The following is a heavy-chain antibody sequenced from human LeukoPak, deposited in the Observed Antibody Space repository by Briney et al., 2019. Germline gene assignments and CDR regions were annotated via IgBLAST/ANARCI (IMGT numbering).Heavy chain of an antibody. D-gene: IGHD3-10*01. CDR1: GFTFSSYW. CDR3: ARGGGITMVRGVISPLDY. Sequence: GGSLRLSCAASGFTFSSYWMRWVRQAPGKGLVWVSRINSDGSSTSYADSVKGRFTISRDNAKNTLYLQMNSLRAEDTAVYYCARGGGITMVRGVISPLDYWGQGTLVTVSS. CDR2: INSDGSST. V-gene: IGHV3-74*01. J-gene: IGHJ4*02.